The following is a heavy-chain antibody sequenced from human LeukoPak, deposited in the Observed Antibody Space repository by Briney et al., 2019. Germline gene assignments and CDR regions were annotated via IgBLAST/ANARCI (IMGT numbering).Heavy chain of an antibody. CDR3: ARYDLVDASDI. D-gene: IGHD3-3*01. CDR1: GFTFSSYS. J-gene: IGHJ3*02. CDR2: ISSSSSYI. Sequence: GGSLRLSCAASGFTFSSYSMNWVRQAPGKGLEWVSSISSSSSYIYYADSVKGRFTISRDNAKNSLYLQMNSLRAEDTAVYYCARYDLVDASDIWGQGTMVTVSS. V-gene: IGHV3-21*01.